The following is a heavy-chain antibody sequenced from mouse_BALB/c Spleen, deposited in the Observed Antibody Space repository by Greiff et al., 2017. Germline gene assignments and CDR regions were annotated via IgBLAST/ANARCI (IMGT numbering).Heavy chain of an antibody. J-gene: IGHJ3*01. CDR2: ISSGSSTI. Sequence: EVKLVESGGGLVQPGGSRKLSCAASGFTFSSFGMHWVRQAPEKGLEWVAYISSGSSTIYYADTVKGRFTISRDNPKNTLFLQMTSLRSEDTAMYYCARGTAPTAWFAYWGQGTLVTVSA. V-gene: IGHV5-17*02. CDR3: ARGTAPTAWFAY. CDR1: GFTFSSFG. D-gene: IGHD1-2*01.